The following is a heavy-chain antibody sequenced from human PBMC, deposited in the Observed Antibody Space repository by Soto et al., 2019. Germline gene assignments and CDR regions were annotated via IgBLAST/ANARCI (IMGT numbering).Heavy chain of an antibody. CDR1: GFTFISYE. Sequence: GGSLRLSCASSGFTFISYEMNWVRQAPGKGLEWVSYISSSGSTIYYADSVKGRFTISRDNAKNSLYLQMNSLRAEDTAVYYCARGLRIQLWFFGYWGQGTLVTVSS. CDR2: ISSSGSTI. J-gene: IGHJ4*02. CDR3: ARGLRIQLWFFGY. V-gene: IGHV3-48*03. D-gene: IGHD5-18*01.